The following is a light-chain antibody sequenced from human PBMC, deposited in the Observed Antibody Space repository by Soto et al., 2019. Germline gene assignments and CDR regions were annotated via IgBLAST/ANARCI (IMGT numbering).Light chain of an antibody. CDR2: AIS. CDR3: QQYGTSPWT. CDR1: QSLSTNY. V-gene: IGKV3-20*01. J-gene: IGKJ1*01. Sequence: EIVLTQSPGTLSLSPGERATLSCRASQSLSTNYLCWFQQKPGQAPRLLIYAISNRATGIPDRFVGSGSGTDFTLTISGLEPEDFAVYFCQQYGTSPWTFGQGTTVEV.